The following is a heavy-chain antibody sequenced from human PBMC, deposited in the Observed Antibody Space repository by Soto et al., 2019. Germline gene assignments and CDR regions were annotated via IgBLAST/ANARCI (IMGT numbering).Heavy chain of an antibody. D-gene: IGHD6-13*01. CDR2: ISNGGTST. J-gene: IGHJ5*02. CDR1: GFTFSSDA. V-gene: IGHV3-23*01. Sequence: EVQLLESGGGLVQPGGSLRVSCAASGFTFSSDAMSWVRQTPGKGLEWVTTISNGGTSTYYAASVKGRFTISRNISINTLHLQMNRLRVEDPAVYYFSKRGDSTSGYWFDPWGQGTLVTVSS. CDR3: SKRGDSTSGYWFDP.